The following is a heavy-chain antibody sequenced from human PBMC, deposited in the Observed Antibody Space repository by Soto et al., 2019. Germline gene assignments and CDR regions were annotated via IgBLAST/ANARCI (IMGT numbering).Heavy chain of an antibody. CDR1: GFTFSSYA. Sequence: GGSLRLSCAASGFTFSSYAMSWVRQAPGKGLEWVSAISGSGGSTYYADSVKGRFTISRDNSKNTLYLQMNSLRAEDTAVYYCAKDKDPYYDSSGPFDYWGQGTLVTVSS. CDR3: AKDKDPYYDSSGPFDY. CDR2: ISGSGGST. V-gene: IGHV3-23*01. J-gene: IGHJ4*02. D-gene: IGHD3-22*01.